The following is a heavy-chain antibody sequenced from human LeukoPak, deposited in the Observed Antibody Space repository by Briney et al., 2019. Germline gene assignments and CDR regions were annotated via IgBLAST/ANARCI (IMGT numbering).Heavy chain of an antibody. CDR3: ARESYGSGTFDY. J-gene: IGHJ4*02. D-gene: IGHD3-10*01. CDR1: GGSISSYY. Sequence: PSETLSLTCTVSGGSISSYYWSWIRQPPGKGLEWIGYIYYSGSTNYNPSLKSRVTISVDTSKNQFSLKLSSVTAADTAEYYCARESYGSGTFDYWGQGTLVTVSA. V-gene: IGHV4-59*01. CDR2: IYYSGST.